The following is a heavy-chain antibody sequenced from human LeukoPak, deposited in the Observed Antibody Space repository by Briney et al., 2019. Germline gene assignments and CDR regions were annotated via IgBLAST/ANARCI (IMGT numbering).Heavy chain of an antibody. D-gene: IGHD3-22*01. J-gene: IGHJ5*02. CDR3: ATDFYDST. V-gene: IGHV3-15*01. CDR1: VFTFSSSW. Sequence: GGSLRLSCAASVFTFSSSWMSWVRQAPGKGLEWVGRIRSNSDGGTIDYAAPVKGRFTLSRDDSKDTLYLQMNSLQTEDTAVYYCATDFYDSTWGQGTLVTVSS. CDR2: IRSNSDGGTI.